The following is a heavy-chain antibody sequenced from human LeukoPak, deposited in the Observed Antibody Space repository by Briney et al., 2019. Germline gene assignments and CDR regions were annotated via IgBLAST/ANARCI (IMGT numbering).Heavy chain of an antibody. CDR2: ISSSGSII. D-gene: IGHD3-22*01. CDR3: AKYWGHYYDSSAFYFDY. V-gene: IGHV3-48*03. Sequence: TGGSLRLSCAASGFSFRSNAMNWVRQAPGKGLEWVSYISSSGSIIYYADSVKGRFTISRDNAKNSLYLQMNSLRAEDTAVYYCAKYWGHYYDSSAFYFDYWGQGTLVTVSS. CDR1: GFSFRSNA. J-gene: IGHJ4*02.